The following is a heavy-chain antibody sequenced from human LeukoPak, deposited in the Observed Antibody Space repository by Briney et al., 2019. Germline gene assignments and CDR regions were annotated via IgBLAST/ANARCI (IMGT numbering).Heavy chain of an antibody. J-gene: IGHJ3*02. V-gene: IGHV4-30-2*01. CDR3: ARPGEWLRQATDAFDI. CDR1: GGSISSGGYY. D-gene: IGHD5-12*01. Sequence: KASETLSLTCTVSGGSISSGGYYWSWIRQPPGKGLEWIGYIYHSGSTYYNPSLKSRVTISVDRSKNQFSLKLSSVTAADTAVYYCARPGEWLRQATDAFDIWGQGTMVTVSS. CDR2: IYHSGST.